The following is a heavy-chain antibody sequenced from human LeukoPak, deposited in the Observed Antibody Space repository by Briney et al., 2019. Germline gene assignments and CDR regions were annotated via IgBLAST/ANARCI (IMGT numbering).Heavy chain of an antibody. J-gene: IGHJ5*02. CDR1: GGSFSGCY. CDR3: ARGRRLALVVWFDP. CDR2: INHSGST. Sequence: PSETLSLTCAVYGGSFSGCYWSWIRQPPGKGLEWIGEINHSGSTNYNPSLKSRVTISVDTSKNQFSLKLSSVTAADTAVYYCARGRRLALVVWFDPWGQGTLVTVSS. V-gene: IGHV4-34*01.